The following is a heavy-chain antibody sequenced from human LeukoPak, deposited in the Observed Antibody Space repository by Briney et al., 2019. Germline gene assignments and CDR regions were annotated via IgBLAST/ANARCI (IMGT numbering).Heavy chain of an antibody. Sequence: GASVKVSCKASGGTFSTYAISWVRQAPGQGLEWMGGIIPIFGTANYAQKFQGRVTITADESTSTAYMELSSLRSEDTAMYYCARSMRASGSYIGGYWGQGTLVTVSS. J-gene: IGHJ4*02. CDR1: GGTFSTYA. D-gene: IGHD1-26*01. V-gene: IGHV1-69*13. CDR2: IIPIFGTA. CDR3: ARSMRASGSYIGGY.